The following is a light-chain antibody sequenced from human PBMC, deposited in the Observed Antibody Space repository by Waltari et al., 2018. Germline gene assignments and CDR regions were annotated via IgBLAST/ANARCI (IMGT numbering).Light chain of an antibody. J-gene: IGKJ5*01. Sequence: DIVLTQSPATLSLSPGERATLSCRASQSVSSYLVWYQQKPGQTPRLLIYGASNSATGIPARFSGSGSGTDFTLTISSLEPEDFAVYYCHQRSNWSITFGQGTRLEIK. CDR2: GAS. CDR3: HQRSNWSIT. CDR1: QSVSSY. V-gene: IGKV3-11*01.